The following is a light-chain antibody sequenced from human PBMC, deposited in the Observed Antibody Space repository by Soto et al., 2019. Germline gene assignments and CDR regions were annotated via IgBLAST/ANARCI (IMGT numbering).Light chain of an antibody. Sequence: DIQMTQSPFFLSASVGDRVTITCRASQSISSYLNWYQQKPGKAPKLLIYDASNLEAGVPSRFSGSGSGTDFTLTISSLQPEDFATYYCQQSYSNWTFGQGTKVDIK. CDR3: QQSYSNWT. J-gene: IGKJ1*01. CDR1: QSISSY. V-gene: IGKV1-39*01. CDR2: DAS.